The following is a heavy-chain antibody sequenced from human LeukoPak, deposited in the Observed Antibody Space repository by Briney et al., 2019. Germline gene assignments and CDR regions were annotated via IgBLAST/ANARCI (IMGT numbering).Heavy chain of an antibody. J-gene: IGHJ5*02. V-gene: IGHV4-39*01. CDR1: GGPISSSNYY. D-gene: IGHD6-19*01. CDR3: ARHFLSSGWYRGNWFDP. CDR2: IYYSGST. Sequence: SETLSLTCTVSGGPISSSNYYWGWIRQPPGKGLEWIGSIYYSGSTYYNPSLKSRVTISVDTSKNQFSLKLSSVTAADTAVYYCARHFLSSGWYRGNWFDPWGQGTLVTVSS.